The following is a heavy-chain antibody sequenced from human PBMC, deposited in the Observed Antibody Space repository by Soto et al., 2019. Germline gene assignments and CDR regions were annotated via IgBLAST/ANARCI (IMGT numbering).Heavy chain of an antibody. J-gene: IGHJ4*02. CDR1: GGSISSGGYS. D-gene: IGHD5-12*01. V-gene: IGHV4-30-2*01. CDR3: ARAEGGYAADY. CDR2: IYHSGST. Sequence: QLQLQESGSGLVKPSQTLSLTCAVSGGSISSGGYSWSWIGQPPGKGLEWIGYIYHSGSTYYNPSLKSRVTISVARSQNQFSLKLSSVTAADTAVYYCARAEGGYAADYWGQGTLVTVPS.